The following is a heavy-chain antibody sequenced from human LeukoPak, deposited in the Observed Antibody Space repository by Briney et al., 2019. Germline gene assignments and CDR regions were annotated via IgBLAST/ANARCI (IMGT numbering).Heavy chain of an antibody. V-gene: IGHV1-8*03. CDR3: ARGTPPLLLWFGELLSRTRTDYYYYYMDV. CDR2: MNPNSGNT. CDR1: GYTFTSYD. D-gene: IGHD3-10*01. Sequence: RASVKVSCKASGYTFTSYDINWVRQATGQGLEWMGWMNPNSGNTGYAQKFQGRVTITRNTSISTAYMELSSLRSEDTAVYYCARGTPPLLLWFGELLSRTRTDYYYYYMDVWGKGTTVTVSS. J-gene: IGHJ6*03.